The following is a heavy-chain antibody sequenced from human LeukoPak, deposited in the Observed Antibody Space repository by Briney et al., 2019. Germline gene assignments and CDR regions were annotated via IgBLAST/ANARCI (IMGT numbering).Heavy chain of an antibody. CDR1: GGSISSGSYY. Sequence: RPSQTLSLTCTVSGGSISSGSYYWSWIRQPPGKGLEWIGYIYYSGSTNYNPSLKSRVTISVDTSKNQFSLRLNSMTAADTAVYYCARECSGGNCYRGMDVWGQGTTVTVSS. CDR3: ARECSGGNCYRGMDV. V-gene: IGHV4-61*01. J-gene: IGHJ6*02. CDR2: IYYSGST. D-gene: IGHD2-15*01.